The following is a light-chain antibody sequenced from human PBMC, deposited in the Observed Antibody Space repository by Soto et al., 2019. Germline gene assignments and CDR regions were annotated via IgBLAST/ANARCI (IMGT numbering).Light chain of an antibody. Sequence: SYELTQPPSVSVAPGKTARITCGGNNIGSKSVHWYQQKPGQAPVLVIYYDSDRPSGIPERFSGSNPGNTATLTISRVEAGDEADYYCQVWDSSRGVFGTGTKLTVL. CDR3: QVWDSSRGV. CDR2: YDS. CDR1: NIGSKS. J-gene: IGLJ1*01. V-gene: IGLV3-21*04.